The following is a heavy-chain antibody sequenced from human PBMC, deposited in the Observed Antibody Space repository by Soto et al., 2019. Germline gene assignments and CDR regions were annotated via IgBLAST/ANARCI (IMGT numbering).Heavy chain of an antibody. V-gene: IGHV1-18*01. D-gene: IGHD1-26*01. CDR3: ASASGGGVGTTSY. J-gene: IGHJ4*02. Sequence: QVQLVQSGPEVKKPGASAKVSCKNCGYIFSNFGISWMRQVHGLVLEWMGWISAYSGTTNYAQKFQDRVTLTTDTTTNTAYKELRSLRSDDTAVYYCASASGGGVGTTSYWGQETLVTVSS. CDR2: ISAYSGTT. CDR1: GYIFSNFG.